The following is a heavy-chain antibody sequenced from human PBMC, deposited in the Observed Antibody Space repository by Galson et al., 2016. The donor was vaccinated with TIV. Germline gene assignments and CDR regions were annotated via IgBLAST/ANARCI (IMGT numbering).Heavy chain of an antibody. J-gene: IGHJ4*02. CDR1: GGPVSGYH. Sequence: SETLSLTCTVSGGPVSGYHWSWIRQPPGKGLEWLDYIFYSGGTNYSPSLKSRVTLSVDTSKNQLSLKLNSVTAADTAVYYCARLGCGADCYSGVGKWGQGTLVTVAS. V-gene: IGHV4-59*08. CDR2: IFYSGGT. D-gene: IGHD2-21*01. CDR3: ARLGCGADCYSGVGK.